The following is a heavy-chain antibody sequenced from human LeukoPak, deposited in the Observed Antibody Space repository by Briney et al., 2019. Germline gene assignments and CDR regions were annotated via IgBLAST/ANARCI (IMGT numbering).Heavy chain of an antibody. J-gene: IGHJ6*02. Sequence: GGSLRFSCAASGFTFSSYSMNWVRQAPGKGLEWVSSISSSSSYIYYADSVKGRFTISRDNAKNSLYLQMNSLRAEDTAVYYCARPERTWIQGPYGMDVWGQGTTVTVSS. V-gene: IGHV3-21*01. CDR1: GFTFSSYS. CDR2: ISSSSSYI. CDR3: ARPERTWIQGPYGMDV. D-gene: IGHD5-18*01.